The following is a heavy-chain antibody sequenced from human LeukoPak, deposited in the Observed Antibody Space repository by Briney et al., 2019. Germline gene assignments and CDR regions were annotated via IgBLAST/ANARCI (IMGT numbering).Heavy chain of an antibody. D-gene: IGHD1-1*01. CDR1: GYTFTTSW. CDR2: IYPTDSDT. V-gene: IGHV5-51*01. CDR3: ARQYKSETFKVGFDP. J-gene: IGHJ5*02. Sequence: GESLKISCQASGYTFTTSWIAWVRQMPGKGLELMGLIYPTDSDTRYSPSFQRQLTISADKSINTAYLQWSSLKASDTAVYYCARQYKSETFKVGFDPWGQGTLVTVSS.